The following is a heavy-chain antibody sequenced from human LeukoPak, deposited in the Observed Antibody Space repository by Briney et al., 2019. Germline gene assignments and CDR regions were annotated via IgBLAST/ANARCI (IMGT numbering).Heavy chain of an antibody. J-gene: IGHJ4*02. D-gene: IGHD2-15*01. V-gene: IGHV4-38-2*02. CDR3: ARAGAYCSGGNGYSDY. CDR1: GYSISRAFH. CDR2: IYRSVTT. Sequence: SETLSLTCSVSGYSISRAFHWGWNRQTPEKGLEWIGSIYRSVTTYYNPSLNSRVTISADTSKNQFSLRLRSVTAADTAVYYCARAGAYCSGGNGYSDYWGPGTLVTVSS.